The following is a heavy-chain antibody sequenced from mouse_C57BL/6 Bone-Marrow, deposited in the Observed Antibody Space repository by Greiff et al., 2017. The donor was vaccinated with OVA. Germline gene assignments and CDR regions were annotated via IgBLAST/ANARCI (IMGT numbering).Heavy chain of an antibody. V-gene: IGHV1-50*01. CDR1: TSYW. CDR3: ARDYDGGFAY. J-gene: IGHJ3*01. D-gene: IGHD2-4*01. CDR2: IDPSDSYT. Sequence: QVQLQQPGAELVKPGASVKLSFTSYWMQWVKQRPGQGLEWIGEIDPSDSYTNYNQKFKGKATLTVDTSSSTVYMQLSSLTSEDSAVYYCARDYDGGFAYWGQGTLVTVSA.